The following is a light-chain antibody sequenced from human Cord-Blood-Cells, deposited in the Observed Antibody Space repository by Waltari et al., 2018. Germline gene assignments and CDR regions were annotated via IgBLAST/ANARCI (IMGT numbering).Light chain of an antibody. CDR2: GKN. Sequence: SSELTQDPAVSVALGQTFRITCQGASLRSYYASRYQQKPGQAPVLVIYGKNNRPSGIPDRFSGSSSGNTASLTITGAQAEDEADYYCNSRDSSGNHYVFGTGTKVTVL. CDR1: SLRSYY. J-gene: IGLJ1*01. CDR3: NSRDSSGNHYV. V-gene: IGLV3-19*01.